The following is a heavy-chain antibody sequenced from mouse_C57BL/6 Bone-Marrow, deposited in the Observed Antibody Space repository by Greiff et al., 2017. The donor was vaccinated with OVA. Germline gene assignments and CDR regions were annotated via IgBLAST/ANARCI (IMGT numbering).Heavy chain of an antibody. CDR2: IDPYSGGT. V-gene: IGHV1-72*01. D-gene: IGHD4-1*01. J-gene: IGHJ2*01. CDR3: ASGGTGPWGNYFDY. Sequence: QVQLQQPGAELVKPGASVKLSCKASGYTFTSYWMHWVKQRPGRGLEWIGRIDPYSGGTKYNEKFKGKATLTVDKPSSTAYMQLSSLTSEDSAVYYCASGGTGPWGNYFDYWGQGTTLTVSS. CDR1: GYTFTSYW.